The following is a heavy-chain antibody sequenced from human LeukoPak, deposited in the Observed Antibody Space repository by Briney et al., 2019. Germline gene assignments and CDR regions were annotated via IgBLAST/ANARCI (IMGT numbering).Heavy chain of an antibody. CDR3: ARGGPWFPDY. Sequence: PSETLSLTCTVSGGSISSYYWSWIRQPPGKRLEWIGYIYSSGSTNYNPSLKSRVTISVDTSNNQFSLQLSSVTAADTAVYYCARGGPWFPDYWGQGALVTVSS. V-gene: IGHV4-59*01. CDR2: IYSSGST. J-gene: IGHJ4*02. D-gene: IGHD3-10*01. CDR1: GGSISSYY.